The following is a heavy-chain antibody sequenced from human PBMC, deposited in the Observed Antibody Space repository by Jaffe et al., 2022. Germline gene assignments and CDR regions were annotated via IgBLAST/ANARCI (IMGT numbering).Heavy chain of an antibody. Sequence: QLQLQESGPGLVKPSETLSLTCTVSGGSISSSSYYWGWIRQPPGKGLEWIGSIYYSGSTYYNPSLKSRVTISVDTSKNQFSLKLSSVTAADTAVYYCARHRQERIMITFGGVKGLYYFDYWGQGTLVTVSS. J-gene: IGHJ4*02. CDR1: GGSISSSSYY. CDR2: IYYSGST. V-gene: IGHV4-39*01. D-gene: IGHD3-16*01. CDR3: ARHRQERIMITFGGVKGLYYFDY.